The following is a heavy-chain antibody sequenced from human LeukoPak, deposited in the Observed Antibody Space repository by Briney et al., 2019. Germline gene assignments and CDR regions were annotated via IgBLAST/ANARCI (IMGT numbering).Heavy chain of an antibody. CDR3: AESRAGDSGSYYFDY. V-gene: IGHV4-61*02. J-gene: IGHJ4*02. CDR2: IYTSGST. Sequence: PSQTLSLTCTVSGGSISSGSYYWSWIRQPAGKGLAWIGRIYTSGSTNYNPSLKSRVTISVDTSKNQFSLKLSSVTAADTAVYYCAESRAGDSGSYYFDYSGQGTLVTVSS. CDR1: GGSISSGSYY. D-gene: IGHD3-10*01.